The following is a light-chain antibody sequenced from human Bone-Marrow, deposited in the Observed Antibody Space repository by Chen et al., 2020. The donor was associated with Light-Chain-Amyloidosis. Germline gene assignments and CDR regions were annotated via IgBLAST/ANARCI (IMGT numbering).Light chain of an antibody. CDR2: GSS. V-gene: IGKV3-20*01. J-gene: IGKJ4*01. CDR1: QTLSSNY. CDR3: QHYGTSPLT. Sequence: EIVLTQSPGTLSLSPGEGANLSCRASQTLSSNYLTWYQQKFGQAPRLLIYGSSSRATGIPDRFTGSGSGRDFILTINRLEPEDVAMFYCQHYGTSPLTFGGGTKVEIK.